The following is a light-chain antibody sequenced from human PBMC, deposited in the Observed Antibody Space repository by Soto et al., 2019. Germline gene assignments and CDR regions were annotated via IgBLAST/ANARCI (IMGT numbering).Light chain of an antibody. Sequence: IQMTQSPSSLSASVGDRVTIACRASQTVSKFVNWYQQKPGKVPTLLIFTTSTLHSGVPSRFSGSRSGTEFTLTVSSLQPEDFATYYCLQDHDDSWTFGQGTKVDIK. CDR2: TTS. CDR1: QTVSKF. J-gene: IGKJ1*01. V-gene: IGKV1-6*01. CDR3: LQDHDDSWT.